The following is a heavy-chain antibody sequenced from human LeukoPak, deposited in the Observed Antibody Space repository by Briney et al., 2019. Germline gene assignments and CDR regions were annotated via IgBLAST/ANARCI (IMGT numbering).Heavy chain of an antibody. J-gene: IGHJ4*02. Sequence: ASVKVSCKASGYTFTGYYMHWVRQAPGQGLEWMRRINPNSGGTNYAQKFQGRVTMTRDTSISTAYMELSRLRSDDTAVYYCARNPTVGDDFDYWGQGTLVTVSS. CDR3: ARNPTVGDDFDY. D-gene: IGHD4-17*01. CDR1: GYTFTGYY. CDR2: INPNSGGT. V-gene: IGHV1-2*06.